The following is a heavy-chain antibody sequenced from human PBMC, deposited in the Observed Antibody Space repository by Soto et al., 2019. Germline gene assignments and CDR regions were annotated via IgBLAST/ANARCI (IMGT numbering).Heavy chain of an antibody. CDR3: AREEEASAGTKWFDP. V-gene: IGHV3-20*04. CDR2: VNWKGDRS. J-gene: IGHJ5*02. Sequence: GGSLRLSCAASGFTFHNYVMSWVRQAPGKGLEWVAGVNWKGDRSGYADSLKGRFAISRDNAKNSLYLQMSSLRAEDTAFYYCAREEEASAGTKWFDPWGQGTLVTVSS. D-gene: IGHD6-13*01. CDR1: GFTFHNYV.